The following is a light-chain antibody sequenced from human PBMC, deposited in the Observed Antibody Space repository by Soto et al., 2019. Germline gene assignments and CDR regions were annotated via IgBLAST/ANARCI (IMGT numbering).Light chain of an antibody. Sequence: DIQMTQSPSSVSASVGDRVTITRRASQGISSRVAWYHQKPGTPPKLLIYAASTLQSGVPSRFSGSGSGTDFTLTISSLQPEDFATYYCQQANNFPWTFGQGTKVAIK. CDR1: QGISSR. CDR3: QQANNFPWT. J-gene: IGKJ1*01. CDR2: AAS. V-gene: IGKV1-12*01.